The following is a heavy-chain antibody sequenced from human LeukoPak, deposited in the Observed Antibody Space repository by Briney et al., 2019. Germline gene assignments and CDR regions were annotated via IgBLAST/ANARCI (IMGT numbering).Heavy chain of an antibody. Sequence: GASVKVSCKASGYSFTSYGISWVRQAPGQGVEWMGWISAYNGNTNYALKFQGRVTMTTDTSTSTVYMELRSLRSDDTAVYYCARGGILRGACSGGSCPNFDYWGQGTLVTVSS. CDR1: GYSFTSYG. V-gene: IGHV1-18*01. CDR2: ISAYNGNT. D-gene: IGHD2-15*01. CDR3: ARGGILRGACSGGSCPNFDY. J-gene: IGHJ4*02.